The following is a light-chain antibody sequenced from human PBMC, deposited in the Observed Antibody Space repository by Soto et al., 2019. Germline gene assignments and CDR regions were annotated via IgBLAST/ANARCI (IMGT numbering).Light chain of an antibody. V-gene: IGLV2-14*01. CDR3: ASYTTTTYII. CDR2: EVT. J-gene: IGLJ2*01. CDR1: SGDVGSYNY. Sequence: QSVLTQPASVSGSPGQSITISCTGTSGDVGSYNYVSWYQQHPGKAPKLMIYEVTDRPSGVSDRFSGSKSGNTASLTISGLQAEDEADYYCASYTTTTYIIFGGGTKLTVL.